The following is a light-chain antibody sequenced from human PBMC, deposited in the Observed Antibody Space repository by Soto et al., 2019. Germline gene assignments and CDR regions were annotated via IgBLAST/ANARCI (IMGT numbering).Light chain of an antibody. J-gene: IGKJ1*01. V-gene: IGKV3-20*01. CDR3: QQYGSSTWT. CDR2: GAS. Sequence: EIVLTQSPGTLSLSPGERATLSCRTSQSVSNSYLAWYQQKPGQAPRLFIYGASSRATRIPDRFSGSGSGTDFTLTISRLEPEDFAVYYCQQYGSSTWTFGQGTKVEIK. CDR1: QSVSNSY.